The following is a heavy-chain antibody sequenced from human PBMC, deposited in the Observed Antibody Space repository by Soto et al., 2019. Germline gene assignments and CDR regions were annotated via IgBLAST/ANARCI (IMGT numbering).Heavy chain of an antibody. CDR2: IYYSGST. Sequence: PLEILSLTCTVSGGSISSGDYYWSWIRQPPGKGLEWIGYIYYSGSTYYNPSLKSRVTISVVTSKNQFSLKLSSVTAADTAVYYCARAEGIIHYDILTGYVAFDIWGQGTMVTVSS. V-gene: IGHV4-30-4*01. D-gene: IGHD3-9*01. CDR1: GGSISSGDYY. J-gene: IGHJ3*02. CDR3: ARAEGIIHYDILTGYVAFDI.